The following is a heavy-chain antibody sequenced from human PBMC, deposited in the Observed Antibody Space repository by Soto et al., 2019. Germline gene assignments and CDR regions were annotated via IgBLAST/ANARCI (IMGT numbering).Heavy chain of an antibody. CDR2: IIPIFGTA. V-gene: IGHV1-69*19. J-gene: IGHJ4*02. Sequence: QVQLVQSGAEVKKPGSSVKFSCKASGGTFSSYAISWVRQAPGQGLEWMGGIIPIFGTANYAQKFQGRVAITADESTNTAYMELSSLRSEDTAVYYCPRGGSGKEGFDYWGQGTLVTGSS. CDR3: PRGGSGKEGFDY. CDR1: GGTFSSYA.